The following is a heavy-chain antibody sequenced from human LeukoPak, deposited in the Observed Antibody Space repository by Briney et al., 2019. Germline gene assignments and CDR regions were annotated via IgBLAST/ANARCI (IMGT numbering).Heavy chain of an antibody. V-gene: IGHV4-31*03. Sequence: PSETLSLTCTVSGGSISSGGYYWSWIRQHPGKGLEWIGYIYYSGSTYYNPSLKSRVTISVDTSKNQFSLKLSSVTAADTAVHYCARSGRGYSYGPDYWGQGTLVTVSS. CDR1: GGSISSGGYY. CDR2: IYYSGST. D-gene: IGHD5-18*01. CDR3: ARSGRGYSYGPDY. J-gene: IGHJ4*02.